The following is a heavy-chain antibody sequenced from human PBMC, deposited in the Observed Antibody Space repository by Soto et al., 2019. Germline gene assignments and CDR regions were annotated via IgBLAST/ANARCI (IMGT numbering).Heavy chain of an antibody. V-gene: IGHV1-69*08. D-gene: IGHD3-22*01. J-gene: IGHJ3*02. CDR3: ARDDRYYYDSSRYNAFDI. CDR2: IIPILGIA. Sequence: QVQLVQSGAEVKKPGSSVKVSCKASGGTFSSYTISWVRQAPGQGLEWMGRIIPILGIANYAQKFQGRVTITADKSTSTAYRERSSLRDDDTAVYYCARDDRYYYDSSRYNAFDIWGQGTMVTVSS. CDR1: GGTFSSYT.